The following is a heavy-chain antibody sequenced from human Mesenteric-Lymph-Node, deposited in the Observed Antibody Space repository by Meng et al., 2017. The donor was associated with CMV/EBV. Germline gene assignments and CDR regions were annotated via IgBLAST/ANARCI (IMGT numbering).Heavy chain of an antibody. D-gene: IGHD3-10*01. Sequence: VSGGSVSSGSHYWSWIRQPPGKGLEWIAYMYYSGSTNYNPSLKSRVTISVDTSKNQFSLKLSPVTAADTAVYYCARALVRGVTNFDYWGQGILVTVSS. V-gene: IGHV4-61*01. CDR1: GGSVSSGSHY. J-gene: IGHJ4*02. CDR3: ARALVRGVTNFDY. CDR2: MYYSGST.